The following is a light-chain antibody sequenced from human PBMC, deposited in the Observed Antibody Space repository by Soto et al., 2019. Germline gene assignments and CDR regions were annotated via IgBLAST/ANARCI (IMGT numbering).Light chain of an antibody. J-gene: IGKJ4*01. V-gene: IGKV3-20*01. CDR3: QQYASAPLT. CDR2: AAS. CDR1: QTVAKNY. Sequence: EIVLTQSPGTLSLSPGERATLSCRASQTVAKNYLAWYQQQPGQAPSLLIYAASTRATGIPDRFTGSGSATDFTLTINRLEPEDFAVYYCQQYASAPLTFGGGTKVEIK.